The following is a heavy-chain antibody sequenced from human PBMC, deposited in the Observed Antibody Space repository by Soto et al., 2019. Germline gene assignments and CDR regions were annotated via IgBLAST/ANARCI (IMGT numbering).Heavy chain of an antibody. V-gene: IGHV3-7*01. CDR3: AGGYSSSPNWFDP. D-gene: IGHD6-13*01. CDR1: GFTFSTYW. Sequence: GESLKISCAASGFTFSTYWMSWVRQAPGKGLEWVANIKQDGSEKYYVDSVEGRFTISRDNAKNSLYLQMNSLRAEDTAVYYCAGGYSSSPNWFDPWGLGTLVTVSS. CDR2: IKQDGSEK. J-gene: IGHJ5*02.